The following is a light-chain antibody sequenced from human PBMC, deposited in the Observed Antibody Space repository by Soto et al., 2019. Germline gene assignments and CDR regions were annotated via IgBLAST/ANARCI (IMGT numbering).Light chain of an antibody. Sequence: QSALTQPASVSGSPGQSITISCTGTSSDVGNYNLVSWYQQYPGKVPKLMIYEVNKRPSGISNRFSASKSGNTASLTISGLQADDEADYYCSSYVGGNTVIFGGGTKLTV. CDR3: SSYVGGNTVI. V-gene: IGLV2-23*02. CDR2: EVN. CDR1: SSDVGNYNL. J-gene: IGLJ2*01.